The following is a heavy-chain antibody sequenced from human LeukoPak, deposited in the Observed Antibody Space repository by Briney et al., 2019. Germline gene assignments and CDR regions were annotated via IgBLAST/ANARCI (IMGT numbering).Heavy chain of an antibody. CDR2: FDPEDGET. Sequence: ASVKVSCKVSGYTLTELSMHWVRQAPGKGLEWMGGFDPEDGETIYAQKFQGRVTMTTDTSTSTAYMELRSLRSDDTAVYYCARDDIVATIPPFDYWGQGTLVTVSS. D-gene: IGHD5-12*01. V-gene: IGHV1-24*01. J-gene: IGHJ4*02. CDR3: ARDDIVATIPPFDY. CDR1: GYTLTELS.